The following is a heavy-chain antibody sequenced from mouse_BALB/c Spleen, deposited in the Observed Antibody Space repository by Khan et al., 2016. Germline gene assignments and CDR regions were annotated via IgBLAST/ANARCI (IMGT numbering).Heavy chain of an antibody. Sequence: QIQLVQSGPELKKPRETVKISCKASGYTFTDYSMHWVKQAPGKGLKWMGWINTETGEPTYADDFKGRFAFSLETSASTAYLQINNLKNEDTATYFCARGFTTVVGYWGQGTTLTVSS. D-gene: IGHD1-1*01. J-gene: IGHJ2*01. CDR2: INTETGEP. CDR3: ARGFTTVVGY. V-gene: IGHV9-2-1*01. CDR1: GYTFTDYS.